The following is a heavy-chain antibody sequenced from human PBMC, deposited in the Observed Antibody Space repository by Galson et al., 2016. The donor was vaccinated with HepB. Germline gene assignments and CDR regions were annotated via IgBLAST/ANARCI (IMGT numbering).Heavy chain of an antibody. Sequence: SLRLSCAASGFTFSSYAMSWVRQAPGKGLEWVSAISGSGGSTYYADSVKGRFTISRDNSKTTLYLQMNSLRAEDTAVYFCAKPQGPFIAVAVAGGFDYWGQGALVTVSS. D-gene: IGHD6-19*01. J-gene: IGHJ4*02. CDR1: GFTFSSYA. CDR2: ISGSGGST. V-gene: IGHV3-23*01. CDR3: AKPQGPFIAVAVAGGFDY.